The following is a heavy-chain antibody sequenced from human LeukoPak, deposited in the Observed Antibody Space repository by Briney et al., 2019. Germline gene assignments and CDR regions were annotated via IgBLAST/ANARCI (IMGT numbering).Heavy chain of an antibody. Sequence: GGSLRLSCAASGFTFSGSAMHWVRQAPGKGLEWVSSVTISGDTTYYADSVKGRFTISRDNSKNTVFLVMSSLRAEDTAVYYCARGRGRNPSGYYYYMDVWGKGTTVTISS. CDR2: VTISGDTT. CDR3: ARGRGRNPSGYYYYMDV. CDR1: GFTFSGSA. V-gene: IGHV3-23*01. J-gene: IGHJ6*03. D-gene: IGHD2-15*01.